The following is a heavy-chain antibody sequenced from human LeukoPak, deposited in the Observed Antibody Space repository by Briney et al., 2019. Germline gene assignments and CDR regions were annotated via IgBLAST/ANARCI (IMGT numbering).Heavy chain of an antibody. CDR3: AKDLGRLRWSEPFDY. J-gene: IGHJ4*02. CDR2: ISYDGSNI. D-gene: IGHD4-23*01. CDR1: GFTFSSYG. Sequence: GGSLRLSCAASGFTFSSYGMHWVRQAPGKGLEWVAVISYDGSNIYCADSVKGRFTISRDNSKNTLYLQMNSLKTEDTAVYYCAKDLGRLRWSEPFDYWGQGTLVTVSS. V-gene: IGHV3-30*18.